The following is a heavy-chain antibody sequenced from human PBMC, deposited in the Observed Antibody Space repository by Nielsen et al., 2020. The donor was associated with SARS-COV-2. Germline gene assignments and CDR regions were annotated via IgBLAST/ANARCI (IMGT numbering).Heavy chain of an antibody. J-gene: IGHJ6*02. V-gene: IGHV3-53*01. CDR1: GFTVSRYN. Sequence: GGSLRLSCAAPGFTVSRYNMNWARQAPGKGLEWVSIIYSDGSTYYAGSVKGRLTISRDNSKNTLYLQMNSLRAEDTAVYYCARGGGGMDVWGQGTTVTVSS. CDR3: ARGGGGMDV. CDR2: IYSDGST. D-gene: IGHD3-16*01.